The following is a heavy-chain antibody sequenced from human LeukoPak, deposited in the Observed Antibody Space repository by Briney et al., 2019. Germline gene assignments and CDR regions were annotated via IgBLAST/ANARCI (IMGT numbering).Heavy chain of an antibody. Sequence: GGSLRLSCAASGFTFNNYWMTWFRQAPGKGLEWVANIKQDGTEIFYVDSVRGRFIISRDNAKNSLYLQMNSLRVEDTAVYYCARGGNSSWDYWGQGALVTVSS. V-gene: IGHV3-7*01. CDR2: IKQDGTEI. J-gene: IGHJ4*02. CDR1: GFTFNNYW. D-gene: IGHD6-6*01. CDR3: ARGGNSSWDY.